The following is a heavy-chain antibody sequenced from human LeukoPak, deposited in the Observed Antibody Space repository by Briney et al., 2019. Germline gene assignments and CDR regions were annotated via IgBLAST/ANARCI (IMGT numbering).Heavy chain of an antibody. J-gene: IGHJ3*02. CDR1: GFTFSRYN. D-gene: IGHD6-13*01. Sequence: PGGSLRLSCAVSGFTFSRYNMKWVRQAPGKGLEWVSYISSSNTINYADSVKGRFTISRDNAKNSLYLQMNSLRDEDTAVYYCARDQGYSFDIWGQGTMVTVSS. CDR3: ARDQGYSFDI. V-gene: IGHV3-48*02. CDR2: ISSSNTI.